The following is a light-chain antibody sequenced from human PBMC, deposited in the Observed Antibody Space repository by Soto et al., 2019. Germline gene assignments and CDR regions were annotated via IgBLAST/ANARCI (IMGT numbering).Light chain of an antibody. CDR3: QSYDSGVSASV. CDR1: SSNIGAGFD. Sequence: QAVVTQPPSVSGAPGQRVSISCSGSSSNIGAGFDVHWYQQSPGAAPKLLIYSDINRPSGVPYRFSASKSGTSASLTITGLQTEDEAHYYCQSYDSGVSASVFGGGTKLTVL. CDR2: SDI. J-gene: IGLJ2*01. V-gene: IGLV1-40*01.